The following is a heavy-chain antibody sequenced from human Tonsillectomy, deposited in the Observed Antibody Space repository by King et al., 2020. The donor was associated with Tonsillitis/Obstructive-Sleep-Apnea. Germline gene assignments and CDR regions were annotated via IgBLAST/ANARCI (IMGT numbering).Heavy chain of an antibody. CDR1: GFTFSNYA. D-gene: IGHD2-2*01. V-gene: IGHV3-23*04. Sequence: VQLVESGGGLVQPGGSLRLSCAASGFTFSNYAMNWVRQAPGKGLEWVSAISGRGSSTYYADSVKGRFTISRDNSKNTLDLQVSSLRAEDTAVYYCAKGGSASRDCSRSSCYPDYWGQGTLVTVSS. J-gene: IGHJ4*02. CDR2: ISGRGSST. CDR3: AKGGSASRDCSRSSCYPDY.